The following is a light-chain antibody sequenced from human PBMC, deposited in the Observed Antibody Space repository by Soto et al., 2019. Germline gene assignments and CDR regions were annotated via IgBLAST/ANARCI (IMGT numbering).Light chain of an antibody. CDR1: QSVGSA. CDR2: GAS. Sequence: EIVMTQSPATLSVSPGETATLSCRASQSVGSAVAWYQHKPGQAPRLLIVGASIRATGVPGRFSGGGSGIEFTLTISSLQSEDFAVYYCQQYKNWPPLTFGGGTTVEIK. CDR3: QQYKNWPPLT. J-gene: IGKJ4*01. V-gene: IGKV3-15*01.